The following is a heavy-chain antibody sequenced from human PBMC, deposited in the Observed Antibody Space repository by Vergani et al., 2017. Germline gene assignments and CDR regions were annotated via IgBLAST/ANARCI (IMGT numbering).Heavy chain of an antibody. CDR1: GGSMSGYY. CDR3: ARTESFILRYFHWAL. Sequence: QVRLQASGPGLVKPSETLSLTCSVSGGSMSGYYWSWIRQPPGKELEWIGYMYHSGGAYYNPSLKGRVTISVDTSKNQFSLEVTSVTAADTAIYFCARTESFILRYFHWALWGQGTLVTVSS. CDR2: MYHSGGA. V-gene: IGHV4-4*08. D-gene: IGHD3-9*01. J-gene: IGHJ4*02.